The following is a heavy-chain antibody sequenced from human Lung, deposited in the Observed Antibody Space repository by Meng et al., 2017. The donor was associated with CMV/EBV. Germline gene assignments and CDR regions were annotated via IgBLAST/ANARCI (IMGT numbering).Heavy chain of an antibody. CDR3: ARNVVVRSGDYYYYIMDV. Sequence: GPTLVKPTQTLTLTCSFSGFSLTTSGVGVEWIRQPPGKALEWLGLIYWNDDKRYSPSLKSRLTLTKDTSKNQVVLTMTNMDPVDTATYFCARNVVVRSGDYYYYIMDVWGQGTTVTVSS. D-gene: IGHD2-21*01. V-gene: IGHV2-5*01. J-gene: IGHJ6*02. CDR1: GFSLTTSGVG. CDR2: IYWNDDK.